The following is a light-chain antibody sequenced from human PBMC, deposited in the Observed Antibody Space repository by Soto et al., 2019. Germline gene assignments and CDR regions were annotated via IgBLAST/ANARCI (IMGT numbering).Light chain of an antibody. J-gene: IGKJ4*01. CDR2: GAS. CDR3: QQYYTWPVT. CDR1: QGINRN. Sequence: IVMTQSPATLSVSPRESVTFSCRASQGINRNLAWYQQKPGQAPRLLISGASTGATGIPARFSGSGSGTEFTLTINSLQSEDSAVYYCQQYYTWPVTFGGGTKVEI. V-gene: IGKV3-15*01.